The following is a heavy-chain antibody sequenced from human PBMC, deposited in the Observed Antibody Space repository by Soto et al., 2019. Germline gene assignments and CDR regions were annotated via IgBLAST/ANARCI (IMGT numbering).Heavy chain of an antibody. D-gene: IGHD3-10*01. J-gene: IGHJ4*02. CDR3: VRSGSGSYFRFDY. Sequence: GGSLRLSCAASGFTFSDYYMSWIRQAPGKGLEWVSYISSSSSYTNYADSVKGRFTISRDNAKNSLYLQMNSLRAEDTAVYYCVRSGSGSYFRFDYWGQGTLVTVSS. CDR1: GFTFSDYY. CDR2: ISSSSSYT. V-gene: IGHV3-11*06.